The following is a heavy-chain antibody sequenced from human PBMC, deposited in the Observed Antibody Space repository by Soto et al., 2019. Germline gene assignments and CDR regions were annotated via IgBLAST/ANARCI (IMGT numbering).Heavy chain of an antibody. CDR2: ISAYNGNT. D-gene: IGHD6-13*01. V-gene: IGHV1-18*01. Sequence: ASVKVSCKASGYTFTSYVISWVRHAPGQGLEWMGWISAYNGNTNYAQKLQGRVTMTTDTSTSTAYMELRSLRSDDTAVYYCARDLSSSWPFDCWGQGTLVTVSS. CDR3: ARDLSSSWPFDC. J-gene: IGHJ4*02. CDR1: GYTFTSYV.